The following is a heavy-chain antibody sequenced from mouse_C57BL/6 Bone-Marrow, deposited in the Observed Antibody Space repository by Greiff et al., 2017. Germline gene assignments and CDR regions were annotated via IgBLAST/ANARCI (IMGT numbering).Heavy chain of an antibody. CDR3: ARGGFAY. J-gene: IGHJ3*01. CDR1: GYAFTNYL. Sequence: QVQLQQSGAELVRPGTSVKVSCKASGYAFTNYLIEWVKQRPGQGLEWIGVLNPGGGGPNYNEKFKGKATLTADKSSSTAYMQISSLTSEESAVYFCARGGFAYWGQGTLVTVSA. V-gene: IGHV1-54*01. CDR2: LNPGGGGP.